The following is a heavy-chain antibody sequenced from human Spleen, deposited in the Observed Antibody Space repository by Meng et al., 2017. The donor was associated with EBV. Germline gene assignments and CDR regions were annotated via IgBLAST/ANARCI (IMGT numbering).Heavy chain of an antibody. Sequence: QVQLQEWGPGLAKPPWTLSLTCAVPGGSITSANWWTWVRQPPGKGLEWIGEIFHSGSTNYNPSLKSRVTMSVDKSKNQFSLNLRSVTAADTAVYYCAILWAPVDYWGQGALVTVSS. D-gene: IGHD3-16*01. V-gene: IGHV4-4*03. CDR3: AILWAPVDY. CDR1: GGSITSANW. CDR2: IFHSGST. J-gene: IGHJ4*02.